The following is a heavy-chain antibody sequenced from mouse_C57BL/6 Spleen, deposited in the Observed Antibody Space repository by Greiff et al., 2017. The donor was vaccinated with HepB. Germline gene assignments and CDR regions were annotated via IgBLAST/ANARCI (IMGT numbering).Heavy chain of an antibody. V-gene: IGHV1-69*01. CDR2: IDPSDSYT. J-gene: IGHJ2*01. D-gene: IGHD1-1*01. CDR3: ARQHYGSSYFDY. CDR1: GYTFTSYW. Sequence: QVQLQQPGAELVMPGASVKLSCKASGYTFTSYWMHWVKQRPGQGLEWIGEIDPSDSYTNYNQKFKGKSTLTVDKSSSTAYMQLSSLTSEDSAVYYCARQHYGSSYFDYWGQGTTLTVSS.